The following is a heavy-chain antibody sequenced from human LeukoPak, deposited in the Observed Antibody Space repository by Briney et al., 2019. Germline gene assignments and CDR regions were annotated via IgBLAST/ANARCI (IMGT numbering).Heavy chain of an antibody. CDR2: ISYDGSNK. Sequence: HPGGSLRLSCAASGFTFSSYSMNWVRQAPGKGLEWVAVISYDGSNKYYADSVKGRFTISRDNSKNTLFLQMNSLRGEDTAVYYCARDRTRDGYNQGRVFDYWGQGTLVTVSS. CDR1: GFTFSSYS. CDR3: ARDRTRDGYNQGRVFDY. J-gene: IGHJ4*02. V-gene: IGHV3-30*03. D-gene: IGHD5-24*01.